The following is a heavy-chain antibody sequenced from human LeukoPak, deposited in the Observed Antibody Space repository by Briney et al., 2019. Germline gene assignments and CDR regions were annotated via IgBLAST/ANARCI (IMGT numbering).Heavy chain of an antibody. V-gene: IGHV3-74*01. CDR1: GFTFSSYW. CDR3: AKEGFYCSGGSCYSFYYYYMDV. J-gene: IGHJ6*03. D-gene: IGHD2-15*01. Sequence: GGSLRLSCAASGFTFSSYWIHWVRQAPGKGLVWVSRIDTDGSNTNYADSVKGRFTISRDNSKNTLYLQMNSLRAEDTAVYYCAKEGFYCSGGSCYSFYYYYMDVWGKGTTVTVSS. CDR2: IDTDGSNT.